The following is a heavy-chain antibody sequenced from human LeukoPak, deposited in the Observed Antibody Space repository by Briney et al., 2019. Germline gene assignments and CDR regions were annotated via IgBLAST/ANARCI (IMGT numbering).Heavy chain of an antibody. V-gene: IGHV3-23*01. CDR1: GFTFSSYA. J-gene: IGHJ4*02. Sequence: PGGSLRLSCVASGFTFSSYAMSWVRQAPGKGLEWVSAISGSGGSTYYADSVKGRFTISRDNSKNTLYLQMNSLRAEDTAVYYCAKGKYQLPPLPPRAKYYFDYWGQGTLVTVSS. D-gene: IGHD2-2*01. CDR3: AKGKYQLPPLPPRAKYYFDY. CDR2: ISGSGGST.